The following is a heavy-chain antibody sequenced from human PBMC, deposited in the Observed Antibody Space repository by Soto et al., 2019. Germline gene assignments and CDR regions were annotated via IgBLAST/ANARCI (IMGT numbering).Heavy chain of an antibody. Sequence: QVQLVESGGGVVQPGRSLRLSCTASGFTFNRYAMHWVRQAPGKGLEWVAVISYDGSNKYYADSVKGRFTISRDNSKNTLYLQMNSLRAEDTAVYYCARALLAGAFDIWGQWTIVTVSS. CDR1: GFTFNRYA. CDR3: ARALLAGAFDI. V-gene: IGHV3-30-3*01. D-gene: IGHD3-10*01. CDR2: ISYDGSNK. J-gene: IGHJ3*02.